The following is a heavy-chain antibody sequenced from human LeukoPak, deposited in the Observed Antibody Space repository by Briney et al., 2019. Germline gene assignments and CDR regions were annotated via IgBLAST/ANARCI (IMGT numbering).Heavy chain of an antibody. V-gene: IGHV1-8*03. CDR2: MNPNSGDR. Sequence: GASVKVSCKASGYTFSSYDINWVRQATGQGLEWMGWMNPNSGDRGYAQKFQGRVTITRNTSISTAYMELSSLRSEDTAVYYCARVYGSEIDYWGQGTLVTVSS. D-gene: IGHD3-10*01. CDR3: ARVYGSEIDY. J-gene: IGHJ4*02. CDR1: GYTFSSYD.